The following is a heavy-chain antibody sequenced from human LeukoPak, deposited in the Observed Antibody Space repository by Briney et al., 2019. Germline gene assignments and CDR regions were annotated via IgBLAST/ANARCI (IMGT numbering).Heavy chain of an antibody. Sequence: PGGSLRLSCAASGFTVSTNYMSWVRQAPGKGLEWVSVIYSGASTYYADSVKGRFTISRDNSKNTLYLQMNSLRAEDTPVYYCASLYYYDSSGYLEWGQGTLVTVSS. J-gene: IGHJ4*02. CDR1: GFTVSTNY. V-gene: IGHV3-53*01. D-gene: IGHD3-22*01. CDR2: IYSGAST. CDR3: ASLYYYDSSGYLE.